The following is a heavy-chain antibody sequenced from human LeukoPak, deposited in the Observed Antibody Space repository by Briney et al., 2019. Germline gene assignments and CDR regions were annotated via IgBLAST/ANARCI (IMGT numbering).Heavy chain of an antibody. CDR1: GYTFSDYY. Sequence: ASVKASCKASGYTFSDYYIHWVRQAPGQGLEWMGRINPNSGVTNYAKNFQGRVTITRDTSISTASMELSSLRSHDTAVYYCARQSEPKGGYWGQGTLVTVPS. J-gene: IGHJ4*02. CDR3: ARQSEPKGGY. D-gene: IGHD2-15*01. CDR2: INPNSGVT. V-gene: IGHV1-2*06.